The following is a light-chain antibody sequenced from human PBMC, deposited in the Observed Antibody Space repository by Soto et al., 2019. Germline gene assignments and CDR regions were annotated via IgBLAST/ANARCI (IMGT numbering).Light chain of an antibody. Sequence: EGVLTQSPGTLSLSPGERATLSCRASRSFASSYLAWYQQKPGQAPRLLIFAASIRVTGVSDRFSGSGSGTDFTLIIRILEPEDSAVYYCQQYGSSPPYTFGQGTKLEIK. CDR1: RSFASSY. V-gene: IGKV3-20*01. J-gene: IGKJ2*01. CDR2: AAS. CDR3: QQYGSSPPYT.